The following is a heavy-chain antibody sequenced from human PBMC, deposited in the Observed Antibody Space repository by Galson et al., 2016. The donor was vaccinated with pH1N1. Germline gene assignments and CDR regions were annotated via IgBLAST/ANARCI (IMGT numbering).Heavy chain of an antibody. Sequence: SLRLSCAASGFTFSRHAMHWVRQAPGKGLEWVAVISYDGSNKYYADPVKGRFTISRDNSKNTLYLQMNSLRAEDTAVYYCATGLLAAAGTFDYWGQGTLVTVSS. CDR1: GFTFSRHA. J-gene: IGHJ4*02. CDR2: ISYDGSNK. D-gene: IGHD6-13*01. CDR3: ATGLLAAAGTFDY. V-gene: IGHV3-30*04.